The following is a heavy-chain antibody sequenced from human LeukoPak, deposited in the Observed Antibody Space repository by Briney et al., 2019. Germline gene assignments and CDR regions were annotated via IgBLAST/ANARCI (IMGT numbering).Heavy chain of an antibody. CDR1: GFTFSSYS. CDR2: IGGSGTTI. V-gene: IGHV3-48*01. Sequence: GGSLRLSCAASGFTFSSYSMNWVRQAPGKGLEWVSYIGGSGTTIYYADSVKDRFTISRDNAKKSLYLQMNSLRAEDTAVYYCARGREITIFVVRGPQYYYYGMDVWGQGTTVTVSS. J-gene: IGHJ6*02. CDR3: ARGREITIFVVRGPQYYYYGMDV. D-gene: IGHD3-3*01.